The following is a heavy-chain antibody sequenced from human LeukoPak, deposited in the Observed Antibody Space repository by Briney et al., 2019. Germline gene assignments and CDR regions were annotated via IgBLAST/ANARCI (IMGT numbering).Heavy chain of an antibody. CDR3: ARGRTGDYYDRSGANWFDP. D-gene: IGHD3-22*01. V-gene: IGHV1-2*02. J-gene: IGHJ5*02. CDR2: ILPNSGDT. CDR1: GYTLSGYS. Sequence: ASVKVSCKASGYTLSGYSMHWLRQAPGQGLEWMGWILPNSGDTSFAQKFQGRVTMTRDTSISTAYVELSRLTSDDTAVYYCARGRTGDYYDRSGANWFDPWGQGTLVTVSS.